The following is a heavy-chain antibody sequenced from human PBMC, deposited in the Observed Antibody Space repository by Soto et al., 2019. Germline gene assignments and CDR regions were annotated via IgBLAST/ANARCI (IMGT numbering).Heavy chain of an antibody. CDR2: IKQDGSEK. Sequence: GGSLRLSCAASGFTFSSYWMSWVRQAPGKGREWVANIKQDGSEKYYVDSVKGRFTISRDNAKNSLYLQMNSLRAEDTAVYYCARGSRYYYYYYGMDVWGQGTTVTVSS. J-gene: IGHJ6*02. V-gene: IGHV3-7*01. CDR1: GFTFSSYW. CDR3: ARGSRYYYYYYGMDV.